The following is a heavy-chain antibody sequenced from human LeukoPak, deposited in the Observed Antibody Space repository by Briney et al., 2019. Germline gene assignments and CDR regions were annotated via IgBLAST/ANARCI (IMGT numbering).Heavy chain of an antibody. V-gene: IGHV3-53*01. J-gene: IGHJ4*02. Sequence: GGSLRLSCAASGFTVSRNYMSWVRQAPGKGLEWVSVIYSGGSTYYADSVKGRFTISRDNSKNTLYLQMNSLRAEDTAVYYCAKTRQPDITMVRGAYGGEYYFDYWGQGTLVTVSS. D-gene: IGHD3-10*01. CDR3: AKTRQPDITMVRGAYGGEYYFDY. CDR2: IYSGGST. CDR1: GFTVSRNY.